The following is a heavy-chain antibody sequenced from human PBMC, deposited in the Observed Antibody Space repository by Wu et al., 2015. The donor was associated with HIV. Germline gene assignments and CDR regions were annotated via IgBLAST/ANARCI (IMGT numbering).Heavy chain of an antibody. J-gene: IGHJ5*02. D-gene: IGHD2-2*03. Sequence: QVQLAQSGAEVKKPGSSVRVSCKASGGTFSSYTFNWVRQAPGQGLEWMGSIIPISGTTDYAQRFQGRITITADESTRTTYMELSSLRYEDTAVYSCARAGGFCSGTSCLDLWGQGTLVTV. CDR1: GGTFSSYT. CDR3: ARAGGFCSGTSCLDL. CDR2: IIPISGTT. V-gene: IGHV1-69*15.